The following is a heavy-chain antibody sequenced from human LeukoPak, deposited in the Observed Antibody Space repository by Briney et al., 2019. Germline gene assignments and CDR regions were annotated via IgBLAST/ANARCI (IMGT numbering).Heavy chain of an antibody. J-gene: IGHJ5*02. CDR2: IYYSGST. V-gene: IGHV4-39*01. Sequence: PSETLSLTCTVSGDSISTSSYYWGWIRQPPGKGLEWIGTIYYSGSTYYNPSLTSRVTISVDTSKNQFSLKLSSVTAADTAVYYCARGPRFGELLWHWFDPWGQGTLVTVSS. CDR3: ARGPRFGELLWHWFDP. CDR1: GDSISTSSYY. D-gene: IGHD3-10*01.